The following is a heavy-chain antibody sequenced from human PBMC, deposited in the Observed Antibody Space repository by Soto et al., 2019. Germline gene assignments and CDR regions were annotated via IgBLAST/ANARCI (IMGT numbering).Heavy chain of an antibody. Sequence: SQTLSLTCAISGDSVSSNSAAWNWIRQSPSRGLEWLGRTYYRSKWYNDYAVSVKSRITINPDTSKNQFSLQLNSVTPEDTAVYYCARASGSYMYYYSYGMEVWGQGTTVTVSS. CDR3: ARASGSYMYYYSYGMEV. CDR1: GDSVSSNSAA. V-gene: IGHV6-1*01. D-gene: IGHD1-26*01. J-gene: IGHJ6*02. CDR2: TYYRSKWYN.